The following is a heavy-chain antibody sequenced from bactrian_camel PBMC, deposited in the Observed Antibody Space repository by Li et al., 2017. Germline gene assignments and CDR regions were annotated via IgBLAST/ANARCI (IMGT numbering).Heavy chain of an antibody. CDR3: AAKRPSGDGYLGYCWKGTTFDH. D-gene: IGHD3*01. CDR2: IYSDGGKT. Sequence: QVQLVESGGGLVQPGDSVRLSCVASGFHVRSYYMIWARQVPGKGLEWLTSIYSDGGKTYTLESVKGRFTISHDDAEKTLYLQMQSLKPEDTATYYCAAKRPSGDGYLGYCWKGTTFDHWGQGTQVTVS. J-gene: IGHJ4*01. V-gene: IGHV3-2*01. CDR1: GFHVRSYY.